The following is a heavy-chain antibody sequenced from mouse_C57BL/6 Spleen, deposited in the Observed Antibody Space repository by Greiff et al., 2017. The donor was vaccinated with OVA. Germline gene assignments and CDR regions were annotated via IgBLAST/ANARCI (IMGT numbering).Heavy chain of an antibody. J-gene: IGHJ4*01. CDR2: PHPPTFRS. V-gene: IGHV1-26*01. D-gene: IGHD3-2*02. CDR1: GYTFTDYY. Sequence: VQLKQSGPELVKPGASVKISCKASGYTFTDYYMNWVKQSHGKSLECIASPHPPTFRSIYNQKFKGTATLTVDKSSSTAYMELRRLTSEDSAVYYCSSGYDYYAMDYWGQGTSVTVSS. CDR3: SSGYDYYAMDY.